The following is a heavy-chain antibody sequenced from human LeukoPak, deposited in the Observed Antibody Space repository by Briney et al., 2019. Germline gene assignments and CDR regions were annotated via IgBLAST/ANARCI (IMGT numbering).Heavy chain of an antibody. V-gene: IGHV3-23*01. CDR2: ISGSGGST. CDR1: GFTLTSYA. D-gene: IGHD3-22*01. CDR3: AKDRSGYYPLGVGY. J-gene: IGHJ4*02. Sequence: PGGSLRLSCAASGFTLTSYAMSWVRQAPGKGLEWVSAISGSGGSTYYADSVKGRFTISRDNSKRELYLQMNSLRAEDAAVYYCAKDRSGYYPLGVGYWGQGTLVTVSS.